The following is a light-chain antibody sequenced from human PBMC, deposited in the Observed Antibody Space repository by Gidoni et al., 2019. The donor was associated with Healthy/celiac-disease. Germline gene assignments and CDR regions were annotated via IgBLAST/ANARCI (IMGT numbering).Light chain of an antibody. CDR1: QSISSY. J-gene: IGKJ1*01. Sequence: DIQMTQSPSSLSASVGDRVTITCRASQSISSYLNWYQQKPGKAHKLLIYAASSLQSGVPARFSGSGSGTDLTITISRLEHEDVATYYWQQSYSTPRTFGQGTKVEIK. V-gene: IGKV1-39*01. CDR2: AAS. CDR3: QQSYSTPRT.